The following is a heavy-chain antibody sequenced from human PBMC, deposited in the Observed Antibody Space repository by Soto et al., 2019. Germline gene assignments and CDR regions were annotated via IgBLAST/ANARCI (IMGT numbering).Heavy chain of an antibody. CDR2: ISGSGGTT. Sequence: PGGSLRLSCAASEFTFSNYAMSWVRQAPGKGLEWVSAISGSGGTTSCADSVKGRFTISRDNSKNTLYLQMNSLGAEDTAVYYCAKIRSTCSNTSSRNFDTWGQGNLLTISS. J-gene: IGHJ4*02. V-gene: IGHV3-23*01. CDR3: AKIRSTCSNTSSRNFDT. D-gene: IGHD2-2*01. CDR1: EFTFSNYA.